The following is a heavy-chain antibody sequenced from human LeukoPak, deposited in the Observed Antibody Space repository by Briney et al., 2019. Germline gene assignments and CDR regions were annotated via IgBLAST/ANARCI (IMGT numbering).Heavy chain of an antibody. CDR1: GFTFSSYA. V-gene: IGHV3-30-3*01. J-gene: IGHJ4*02. CDR3: ARDQIISSSWTYFDY. Sequence: RPGGSLRLSCAASGFTFSSYAMHWVRQAPGKGLEWVAVISYDGSNKYYADSVKGRFTISRDNSKNTLYLQMNSLRAEDTAVYYCARDQIISSSWTYFDYWGQGTLVTVSS. CDR2: ISYDGSNK. D-gene: IGHD6-13*01.